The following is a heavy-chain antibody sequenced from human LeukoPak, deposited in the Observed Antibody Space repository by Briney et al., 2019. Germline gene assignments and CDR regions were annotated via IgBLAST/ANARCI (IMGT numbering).Heavy chain of an antibody. V-gene: IGHV1-8*01. D-gene: IGHD2-2*01. CDR1: GYTCTSYD. CDR3: ARVGWYQLPARRGYNWFDP. J-gene: IGHJ5*02. CDR2: MNPNSGNT. Sequence: ASVKVSCKASGYTCTSYDINWVRQATGQGLEWMGWMNPNSGNTGYAQKFQGRVTMTRNTSISTAYMELSSLRSEDTAVYYCARVGWYQLPARRGYNWFDPWGQGTLVTVSS.